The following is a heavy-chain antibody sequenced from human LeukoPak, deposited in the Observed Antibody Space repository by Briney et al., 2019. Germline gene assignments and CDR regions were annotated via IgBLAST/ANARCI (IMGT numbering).Heavy chain of an antibody. CDR2: ILSDGGNS. Sequence: PGRSLRLSCAASGFTFSSYAMRWVRQAPGTGLEWVALILSDGGNSHYADSVKGRFTISRDNSKNTLYLQMSSLRAEDTAVYYCARARFTNGWYFNRDYWGQGTLVTVSS. CDR1: GFTFSSYA. D-gene: IGHD6-19*01. J-gene: IGHJ4*02. CDR3: ARARFTNGWYFNRDY. V-gene: IGHV3-30*04.